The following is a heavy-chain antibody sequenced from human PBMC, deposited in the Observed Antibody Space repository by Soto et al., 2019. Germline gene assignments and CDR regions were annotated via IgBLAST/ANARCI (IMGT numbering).Heavy chain of an antibody. CDR1: GGSISSGGYY. V-gene: IGHV4-31*03. CDR3: ARRWGFDDSRGLDY. Sequence: QVQLQESGPGLVKPSQTLSLTCTVSGGSISSGGYYWSWIRQHPGMGLEWIGYIYYSENTYYNPSLKRRVTXSVATSKNQCSLKLSSVTAAVTAVYYCARRWGFDDSRGLDYWGQGTLVTVSS. D-gene: IGHD3-22*01. J-gene: IGHJ4*02. CDR2: IYYSENT.